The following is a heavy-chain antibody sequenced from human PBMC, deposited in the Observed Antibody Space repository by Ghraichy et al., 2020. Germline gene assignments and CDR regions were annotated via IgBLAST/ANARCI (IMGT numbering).Heavy chain of an antibody. CDR3: ARDPRIGILDYYYYYMDV. J-gene: IGHJ6*03. Sequence: GESLRLSCAASGFTFSSYAMHWVRQAPGKGLEWVAVISYDGSNKYYADSVKGRFTISRDNSKNTLYLQMNSLRAEDTAVYYCARDPRIGILDYYYYYMDVWGKGTTVTVSS. CDR1: GFTFSSYA. CDR2: ISYDGSNK. V-gene: IGHV3-30*04. D-gene: IGHD2-15*01.